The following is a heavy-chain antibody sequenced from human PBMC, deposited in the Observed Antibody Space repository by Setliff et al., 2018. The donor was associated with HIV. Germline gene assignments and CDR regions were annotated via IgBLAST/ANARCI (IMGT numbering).Heavy chain of an antibody. J-gene: IGHJ3*02. CDR3: ARGGGHCGGDCYPTQDAFDI. CDR2: IIPIFGTA. D-gene: IGHD2-21*02. Sequence: SVKVSCKASGYTFTSFGITWVRQAPGQGLEWMGGIIPIFGTANYAQKFRVRVTINADKSTSTAYMELSSLRSEDTAVYYCARGGGHCGGDCYPTQDAFDIWGQGTMVTVSS. CDR1: GYTFTSFG. V-gene: IGHV1-69*06.